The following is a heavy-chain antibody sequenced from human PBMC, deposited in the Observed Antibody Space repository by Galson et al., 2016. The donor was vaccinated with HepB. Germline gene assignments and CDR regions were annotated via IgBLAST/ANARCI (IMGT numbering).Heavy chain of an antibody. CDR1: GLTFSRYA. V-gene: IGHV3-23*01. CDR2: INNGGAT. J-gene: IGHJ4*02. CDR3: ARVRLITDVNDWPYFDC. Sequence: SLRLSCAASGLTFSRYAMTWVRQAPGKGLEWVSTINNGGATYYGDSVRGRFTVSRDNSKSTLYLQMDNLGAEDTAVYYCARVRLITDVNDWPYFDCWGQGTLVTVSS. D-gene: IGHD3-9*01.